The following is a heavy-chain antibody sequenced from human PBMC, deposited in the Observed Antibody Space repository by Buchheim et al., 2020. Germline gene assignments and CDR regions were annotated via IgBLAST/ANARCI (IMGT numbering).Heavy chain of an antibody. Sequence: VQLVESGGGVVQPGRSLRLSCAASGFTFSSYDMHWVRQATGKGMEWVSAIGTAGDTYYPGSVKGRFTISRENAKNYLYLQMNSLRAGDTAVYYCARGSSGYSSSWYTYGMDVWGQGTT. CDR2: IGTAGDT. CDR1: GFTFSSYD. V-gene: IGHV3-13*01. D-gene: IGHD6-13*01. CDR3: ARGSSGYSSSWYTYGMDV. J-gene: IGHJ6*02.